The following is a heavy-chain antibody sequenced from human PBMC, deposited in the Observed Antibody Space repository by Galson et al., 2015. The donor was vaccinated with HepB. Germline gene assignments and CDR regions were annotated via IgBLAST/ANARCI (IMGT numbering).Heavy chain of an antibody. J-gene: IGHJ6*02. CDR3: ARAPGGYCSSTSCYKNYYYYGMDV. Sequence: SVKVSCKASGGTFSSYTISWVRQAPGQGLEWMGRIIPILGIANYAQKFQGRVTITADKSTSTAYMELSSLRSEDTAVYYCARAPGGYCSSTSCYKNYYYYGMDVWGQGTTVTVSS. V-gene: IGHV1-69*02. D-gene: IGHD2-2*02. CDR1: GGTFSSYT. CDR2: IIPILGIA.